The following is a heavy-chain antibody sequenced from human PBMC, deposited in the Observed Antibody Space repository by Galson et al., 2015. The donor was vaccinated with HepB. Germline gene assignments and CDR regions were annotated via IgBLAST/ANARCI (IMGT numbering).Heavy chain of an antibody. Sequence: TLSLTCTVSGGSISSGGYYWSWIRQHPGKGLEWIGYIYYSGSTYYNPSLKSRVTISVDTSKNQFSLKLSSVTAADTAVYYCARFPFLYGDYVSDSFDIWGQGTMVTVSS. D-gene: IGHD4-17*01. V-gene: IGHV4-31*03. CDR1: GGSISSGGYY. CDR2: IYYSGST. J-gene: IGHJ3*02. CDR3: ARFPFLYGDYVSDSFDI.